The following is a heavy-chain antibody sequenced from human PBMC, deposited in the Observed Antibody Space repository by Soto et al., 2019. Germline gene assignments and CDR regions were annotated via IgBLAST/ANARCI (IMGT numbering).Heavy chain of an antibody. CDR3: ARVRHYYDSGCS. CDR2: IYYSGST. CDR1: GGSISSYY. Sequence: SETLSLTCTVSGGSISSYYWSWIRQPPGKGLEWIGYIYYSGSTNYNPSLKSRVTISVDTSKNQFSLKLSSVTAADTAVYYCARVRHYYDSGCSWGQGTLVPVSA. J-gene: IGHJ5*02. D-gene: IGHD3-10*01. V-gene: IGHV4-59*01.